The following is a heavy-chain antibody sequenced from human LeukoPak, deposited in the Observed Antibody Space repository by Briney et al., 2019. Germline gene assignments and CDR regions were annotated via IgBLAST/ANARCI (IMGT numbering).Heavy chain of an antibody. Sequence: PGGSLRLSCAASGFTFSNYNLNRVRQAPGKGLEWVSYISTSSGSVFYADSVKGRFTISRDNAKNSLYLQMNSLRAEDTAVYYCARGGDPAYWGQGTLVTVSS. J-gene: IGHJ4*02. CDR1: GFTFSNYN. CDR3: ARGGDPAY. CDR2: ISTSSGSV. V-gene: IGHV3-48*04. D-gene: IGHD2-21*02.